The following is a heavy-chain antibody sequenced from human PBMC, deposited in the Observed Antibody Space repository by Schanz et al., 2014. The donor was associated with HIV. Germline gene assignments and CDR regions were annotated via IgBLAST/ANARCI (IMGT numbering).Heavy chain of an antibody. Sequence: VQLVESGGGVVQPGRSLRLSCTTSGFIFSDHFMGWVRQAPGKGLEWVSSISESGGRSYYADSVNGRFTISRDNSKNTLYLQMTTLRTEDTAVYYCAKPEYDSRGNSQSHFDSWGQGTLVTVSS. CDR2: ISESGGRS. CDR1: GFIFSDHF. V-gene: IGHV3-23*04. J-gene: IGHJ4*02. CDR3: AKPEYDSRGNSQSHFDS. D-gene: IGHD3-22*01.